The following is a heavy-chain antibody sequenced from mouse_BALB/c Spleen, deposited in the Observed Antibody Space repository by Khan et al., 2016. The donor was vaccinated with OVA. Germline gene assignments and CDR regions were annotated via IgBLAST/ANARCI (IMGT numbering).Heavy chain of an antibody. J-gene: IGHJ2*01. V-gene: IGHV1S136*01. D-gene: IGHD2-14*01. CDR1: GYTFTSYV. CDR2: IYPYNDDT. CDR3: ARNYRYDVYFDY. Sequence: VQLQQSGPELVKPGASVKMSCKASGYTFTSYVMHWVRQKPGQGLEWIGYIYPYNDDTKFNEKFKGKATLTSDKSSSTACMELSSLTSEDSAVYYCARNYRYDVYFDYWGQGTTLTGSS.